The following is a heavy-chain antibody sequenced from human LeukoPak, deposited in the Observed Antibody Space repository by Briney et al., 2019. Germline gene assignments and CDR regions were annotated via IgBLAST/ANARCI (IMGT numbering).Heavy chain of an antibody. CDR1: GGSFSSYA. CDR2: INAGDANI. Sequence: ASVKVSCKASGGSFSSYAISWVRQAPGHGREWMGWINAGDANIKYSREFQGRVTITRDTSASTAYMELNSLRSEDMAVYYCAGSTPGRYTDYGGQGTLVTVSS. D-gene: IGHD3-10*01. J-gene: IGHJ4*02. CDR3: AGSTPGRYTDY. V-gene: IGHV1-3*03.